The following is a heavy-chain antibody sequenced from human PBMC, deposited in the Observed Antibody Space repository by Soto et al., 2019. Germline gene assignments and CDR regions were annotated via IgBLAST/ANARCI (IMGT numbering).Heavy chain of an antibody. CDR1: GFTFSDYS. Sequence: GGSLRLSCTASGFTFSDYSMNWVRQAPGKGLEWVAVISYDGSNKYYADSVKGRFTISRDNSKNTLYLQMNSLRAEDTAVYYCARAFPRYCTNGVCYRLSYGMDVWGQGTTVTVSS. D-gene: IGHD2-8*01. CDR2: ISYDGSNK. CDR3: ARAFPRYCTNGVCYRLSYGMDV. V-gene: IGHV3-30*03. J-gene: IGHJ6*02.